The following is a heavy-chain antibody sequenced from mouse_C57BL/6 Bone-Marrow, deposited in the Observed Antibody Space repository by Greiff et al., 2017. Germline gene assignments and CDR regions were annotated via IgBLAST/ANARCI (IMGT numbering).Heavy chain of an antibody. V-gene: IGHV1-31*01. Sequence: EVQLQESGPELVKPGASVKISCKASGYSFTGSYMHWVKQSHGNILDWIGYIYPYNGVPSYNQKFKGKATLTVDKSSSTAYMELRSLTSEDSAVYYCERWEYYGSSYEAMDYGGQGTTVPVSS. CDR3: ERWEYYGSSYEAMDY. CDR2: IYPYNGVP. D-gene: IGHD1-1*01. CDR1: GYSFTGSY. J-gene: IGHJ4*01.